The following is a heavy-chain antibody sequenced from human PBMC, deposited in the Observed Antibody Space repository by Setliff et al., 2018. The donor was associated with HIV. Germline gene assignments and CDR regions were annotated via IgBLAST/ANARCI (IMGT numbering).Heavy chain of an antibody. J-gene: IGHJ4*02. CDR1: GGSISSYY. V-gene: IGHV4-4*07. Sequence: SETLSLTCTVSGGSISSYYWSWIRQPAGKGLEWIGRIYTSGSTNYNPSLKSRVTMSVDTSKNQFSLKLSSVTAADTAVYYCARLRHTYYYDSSYFDYWGQGTLVTVSS. CDR3: ARLRHTYYYDSSYFDY. CDR2: IYTSGST. D-gene: IGHD3-22*01.